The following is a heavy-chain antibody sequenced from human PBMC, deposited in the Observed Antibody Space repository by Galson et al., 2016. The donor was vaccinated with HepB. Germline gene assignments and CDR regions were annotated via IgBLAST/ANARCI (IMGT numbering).Heavy chain of an antibody. CDR3: ARVPHDDSSGYYEYADY. D-gene: IGHD3-22*01. CDR1: GFTFSDYY. V-gene: IGHV3-11*01. Sequence: SLRLSCAVSGFTFSDYYMSWIRQAPGKGLEWVSYINKSGHTRYHADSVKGRFTISRDNAKNSLYLQMDSLRAEDTAVYYCARVPHDDSSGYYEYADYWGQGTLVTVSS. CDR2: INKSGHTR. J-gene: IGHJ4*02.